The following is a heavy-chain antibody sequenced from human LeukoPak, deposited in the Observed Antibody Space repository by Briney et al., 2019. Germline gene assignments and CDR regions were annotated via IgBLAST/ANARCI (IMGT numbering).Heavy chain of an antibody. CDR1: GYTLTELS. CDR2: FDPEDGET. Sequence: ASVKVSCKVSGYTLTELSMHWVRQAPGKGLEWMGGFDPEDGETIYAQKFQGRVTMTRDTSISTAYMELSRLRSDDTAVYYCARAASIAARYYYYYGMDVWGQGTTVTVSS. J-gene: IGHJ6*02. D-gene: IGHD6-6*01. V-gene: IGHV1-24*01. CDR3: ARAASIAARYYYYYGMDV.